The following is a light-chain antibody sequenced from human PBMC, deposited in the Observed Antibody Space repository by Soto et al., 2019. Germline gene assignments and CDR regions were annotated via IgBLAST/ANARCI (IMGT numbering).Light chain of an antibody. Sequence: ESRLTPSPATLSVSPGPTATLSCRASQSVSSNLAWYQQKPGQAPRLLIYGASSRATGIPDRFSGSGSGTDFTLTISRLEPEDFAVYYCQQYGSSPLWTFGQGTKVDTK. CDR3: QQYGSSPLWT. V-gene: IGKV3-20*01. J-gene: IGKJ1*01. CDR1: QSVSSN. CDR2: GAS.